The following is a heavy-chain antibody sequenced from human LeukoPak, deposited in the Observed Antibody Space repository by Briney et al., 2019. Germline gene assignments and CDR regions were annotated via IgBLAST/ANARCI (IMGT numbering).Heavy chain of an antibody. V-gene: IGHV3-64*01. CDR3: AREYCSGGRCQYYFDY. J-gene: IGHJ4*02. Sequence: PGGSLRLSCAASGFTFSSYAMPWVRQAPGKGLEYVSGISSDGGSPFHVNSVKGRFTISRDNSKDTLYLQMGSLRAEDMAVYYCAREYCSGGRCQYYFDYWGQGTLVTVSS. CDR2: ISSDGGSP. CDR1: GFTFSSYA. D-gene: IGHD2-15*01.